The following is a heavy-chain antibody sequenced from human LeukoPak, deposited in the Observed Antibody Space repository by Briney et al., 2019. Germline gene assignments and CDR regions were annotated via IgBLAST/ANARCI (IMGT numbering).Heavy chain of an antibody. D-gene: IGHD6-19*01. V-gene: IGHV3-30*03. CDR1: GFTFSSYG. CDR3: ATDQYSSGWSFDY. J-gene: IGHJ4*02. CDR2: ISYHGSNK. Sequence: GGSLRLSCAASGFTFSSYGMHWVRQAPGKGLEWVAVISYHGSNKYYADSVKGRFTISRDNSKNTLYLQMNSLSAEDTAVYYCATDQYSSGWSFDYWAREPWSPSPQ.